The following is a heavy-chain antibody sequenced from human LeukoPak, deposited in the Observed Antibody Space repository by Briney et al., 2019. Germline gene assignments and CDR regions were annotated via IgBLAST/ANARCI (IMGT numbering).Heavy chain of an antibody. J-gene: IGHJ3*02. D-gene: IGHD2-2*01. CDR2: IYYSGST. CDR3: ARGWAFCSSTSCYLGAFDI. Sequence: SETLSLTCTVSGGSISSYYWSWIRQPPGKGLEWIGYIYYSGSTNYNPSLKSRVTISVDTSKNQFSLKLSSVTAADTAVYYCARGWAFCSSTSCYLGAFDIWGQGTMVTVSS. CDR1: GGSISSYY. V-gene: IGHV4-59*12.